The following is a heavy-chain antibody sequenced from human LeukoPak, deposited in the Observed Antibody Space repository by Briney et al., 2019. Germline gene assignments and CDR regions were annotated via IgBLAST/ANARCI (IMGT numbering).Heavy chain of an antibody. CDR2: ISSSSSYI. D-gene: IGHD4-17*01. CDR1: GFTFSSYS. Sequence: PGGSLRLSCAASGFTFSSYSMNWVRQAPGKGLEWVSSISSSSSYIYYADSVKGRFTISRDNAKKSLYLQMNSLRAEDTAVYYRARVTVTTFRNWFDPWGQGILVTVSS. CDR3: ARVTVTTFRNWFDP. J-gene: IGHJ5*02. V-gene: IGHV3-21*01.